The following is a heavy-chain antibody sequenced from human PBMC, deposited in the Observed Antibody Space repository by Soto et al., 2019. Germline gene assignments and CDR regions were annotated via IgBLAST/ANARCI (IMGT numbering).Heavy chain of an antibody. D-gene: IGHD2-2*01. V-gene: IGHV3-23*01. CDR1: GFTSSSYA. CDR3: AKGSCSSSNCPIDY. Sequence: EVQLSESGGGLVQPGGSLRLSCAASGFTSSSYAMTCVRQAPRKGLEWVSGISGSRGSTYYANSVKARFTISRDNSKNTLYLQMNSLRAEDTALSYCAKGSCSSSNCPIDYGGQGTVVTVTS. J-gene: IGHJ4*02. CDR2: ISGSRGST.